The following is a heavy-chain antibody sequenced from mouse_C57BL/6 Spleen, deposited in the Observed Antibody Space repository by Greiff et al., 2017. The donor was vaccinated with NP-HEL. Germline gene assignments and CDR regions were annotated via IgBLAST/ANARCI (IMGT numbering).Heavy chain of an antibody. CDR1: GYTFTDYN. Sequence: DQLQQSGPELVKPGASVKIPCKASGYTFTDYNMDWVKQSHGKSLEWIGDINPNNGGTIYNQKFKGKATLTVYKSSSTAYMELRSLTSEDTAVYYCARYAGYYGWFAYWGQGTLVTVSA. CDR2: INPNNGGT. CDR3: ARYAGYYGWFAY. D-gene: IGHD2-3*01. V-gene: IGHV1-18*01. J-gene: IGHJ3*01.